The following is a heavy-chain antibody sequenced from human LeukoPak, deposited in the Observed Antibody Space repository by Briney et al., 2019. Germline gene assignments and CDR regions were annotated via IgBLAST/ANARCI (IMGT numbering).Heavy chain of an antibody. V-gene: IGHV4-39*07. CDR1: GGSISSYY. D-gene: IGHD4-17*01. J-gene: IGHJ6*04. Sequence: SETLSLTCTVSGGSISSYYWGWIRQPPGKGLEWIANMYYSGSTYYNPSLKSRVTISIDTSKNQLSLKLSSVTAADTAVYYCARDGTTVSPAVWGKGTTVTVSS. CDR2: MYYSGST. CDR3: ARDGTTVSPAV.